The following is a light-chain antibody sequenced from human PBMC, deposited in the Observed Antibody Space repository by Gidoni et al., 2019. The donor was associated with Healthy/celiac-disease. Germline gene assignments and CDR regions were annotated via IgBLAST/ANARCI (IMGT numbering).Light chain of an antibody. Sequence: DIQLTQSPSFLSASVGDRVTITCRASHGISSYLAWYQQTPGKAPKLLIYASSTLQSGVPSRFSGSGSGTESTITISSLQPEDFATYYCQQLNSYPYTFGQGTKLEIK. CDR1: HGISSY. J-gene: IGKJ2*01. CDR3: QQLNSYPYT. CDR2: ASS. V-gene: IGKV1-9*01.